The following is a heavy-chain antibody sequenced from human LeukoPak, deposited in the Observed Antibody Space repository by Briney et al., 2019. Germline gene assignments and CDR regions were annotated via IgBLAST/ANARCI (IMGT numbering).Heavy chain of an antibody. CDR2: IIPIFGTA. CDR1: GGTFSSYA. J-gene: IGHJ1*01. Sequence: ASVKVSCKASGGTFSSYAISWVRQAPAQGLEWMGRIIPIFGTANYAQKFQGRVTITTDESTSTAYMELSSLRSEDTGVYYCARAHDSSGYDYVGYFQHWGQGTLVTVSS. CDR3: ARAHDSSGYDYVGYFQH. D-gene: IGHD3-22*01. V-gene: IGHV1-69*05.